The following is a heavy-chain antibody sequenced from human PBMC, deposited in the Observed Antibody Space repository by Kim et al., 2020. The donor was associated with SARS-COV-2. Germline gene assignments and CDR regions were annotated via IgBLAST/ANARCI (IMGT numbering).Heavy chain of an antibody. J-gene: IGHJ4*02. CDR2: ISPSGGSK. V-gene: IGHV3-23*01. Sequence: GGSLRLSCAASGFTFSNYAMSWVRQAPGKGLEWVSAISPSGGSKYYADSVKGRFTITRDKSNNTLSLKMNSLRAEDTAIYYCAKDAATYYHDSSGYSYFVYYFDSWGQGTLVTVSS. CDR3: AKDAATYYHDSSGYSYFVYYFDS. D-gene: IGHD3-22*01. CDR1: GFTFSNYA.